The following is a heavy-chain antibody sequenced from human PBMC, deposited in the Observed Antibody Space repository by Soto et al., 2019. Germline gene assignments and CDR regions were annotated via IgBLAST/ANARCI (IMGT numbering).Heavy chain of an antibody. V-gene: IGHV3-23*01. CDR3: ANGPVVGANYKYYDMDV. CDR1: GFTFSTYG. CDR2: VSYTGDTT. D-gene: IGHD1-26*01. J-gene: IGHJ6*02. Sequence: PGGSLRLSCASSGFTFSTYGMSWVRQAPGKGLEWVSSVSYTGDTTYYADSVKGRFTISRDNSKNTLYLQMDNLRAEDTAHYFCANGPVVGANYKYYDMDVWGRGTTVTVSS.